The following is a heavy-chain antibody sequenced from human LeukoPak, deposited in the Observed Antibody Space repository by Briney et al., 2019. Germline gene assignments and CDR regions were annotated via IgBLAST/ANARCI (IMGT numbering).Heavy chain of an antibody. Sequence: GGSLRLSCAASGFTFSSYWMHWVRQAPGKGLVWVSRINSDGSSTSYADSVKGRFTISRDNAKNTLYLQMNSLRAEDTAVYYCATEGDDYDFWGGYREPFDYWGQGTLVTVSS. CDR3: ATEGDDYDFWGGYREPFDY. V-gene: IGHV3-74*01. J-gene: IGHJ4*02. D-gene: IGHD3-3*01. CDR2: INSDGSST. CDR1: GFTFSSYW.